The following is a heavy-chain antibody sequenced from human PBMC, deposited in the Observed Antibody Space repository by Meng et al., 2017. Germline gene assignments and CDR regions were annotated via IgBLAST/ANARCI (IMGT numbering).Heavy chain of an antibody. J-gene: IGHJ4*02. V-gene: IGHV1-2*06. CDR2: IDPKSGDT. Sequence: VELVQSGAEVKKPGASGKVSCKPSGYNFPDYYIHWVRQAPGQGLEWMGRIDPKSGDTHYAQKFQGRVTMTGDTSIGTAYMELRGLRSDDTAVYFCARDEDISAAGKLFGDYWGQGTLVTVAS. D-gene: IGHD6-13*01. CDR3: ARDEDISAAGKLFGDY. CDR1: GYNFPDYY.